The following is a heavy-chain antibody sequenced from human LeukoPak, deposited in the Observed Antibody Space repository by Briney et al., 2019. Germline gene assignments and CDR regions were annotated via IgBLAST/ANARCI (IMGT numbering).Heavy chain of an antibody. CDR1: GFTFSSYE. CDR2: ISSSGSTI. CDR3: ARMKRYFDWSPLLGWFDP. Sequence: PGGSLRLSCAASGFTFSSYEMNWVRQAPGKGLEWVSYISSSGSTIYYADSVEGRFTISRDNAKNSLYLQMNSLRAEDTAVYYCARMKRYFDWSPLLGWFDPWGQGTLVTVSS. V-gene: IGHV3-48*03. D-gene: IGHD3-9*01. J-gene: IGHJ5*02.